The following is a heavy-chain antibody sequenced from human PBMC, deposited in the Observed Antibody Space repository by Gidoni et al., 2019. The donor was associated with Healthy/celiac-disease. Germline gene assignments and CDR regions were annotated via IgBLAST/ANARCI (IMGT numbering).Heavy chain of an antibody. J-gene: IGHJ6*04. V-gene: IGHV4-34*01. CDR3: ARNLYYDFWSGYYPHRYYYYGMDV. D-gene: IGHD3-3*01. CDR2: INHSGST. CDR1: GGSFSGYY. Sequence: QVQLQQWGAGLLKPSETLSLTCAVYGGSFSGYYWSWIRPPPGKGLEWIGEINHSGSTNYNPSLKSRVTISVDTSKNQFSLKLSSVTAADTAVYYCARNLYYDFWSGYYPHRYYYYGMDVWGKGTTVTVSS.